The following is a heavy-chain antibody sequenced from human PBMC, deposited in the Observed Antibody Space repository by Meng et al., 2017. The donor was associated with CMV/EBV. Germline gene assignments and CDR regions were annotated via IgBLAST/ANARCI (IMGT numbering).Heavy chain of an antibody. CDR3: ARVWDSGWDY. CDR2: INHSGST. CDR1: GGSFSGYY. V-gene: IGHV4-34*01. D-gene: IGHD3-22*01. J-gene: IGHJ4*02. Sequence: QLKQWGAGLWKPSKTLSLTCAVYGGSFSGYYWSWIRQPPGKGLEWIGEINHSGSTNYNPSLKSRVTISVGTSKNQFSLKLSSVTAADTAVYYCARVWDSGWDYWGQGTLVTVSS.